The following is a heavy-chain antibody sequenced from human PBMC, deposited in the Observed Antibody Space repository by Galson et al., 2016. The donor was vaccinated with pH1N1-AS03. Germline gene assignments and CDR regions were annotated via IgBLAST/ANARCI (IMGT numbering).Heavy chain of an antibody. D-gene: IGHD3-16*02. V-gene: IGHV4-59*11. Sequence: SETLSLTCTVSGGSINSHYWSWLRQPPGKGLEWIACIHSGGTPNYNPSLKRRLTVSLDTSKNQLSLKFSSVTAADTAIDYSARDRYFSGWRYEGWFDPWGPGTLVTVSS. J-gene: IGHJ5*02. CDR3: ARDRYFSGWRYEGWFDP. CDR2: IHSGGTP. CDR1: GGSINSHY.